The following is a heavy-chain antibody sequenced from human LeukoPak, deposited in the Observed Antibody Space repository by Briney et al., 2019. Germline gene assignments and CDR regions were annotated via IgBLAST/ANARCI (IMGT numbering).Heavy chain of an antibody. D-gene: IGHD3-3*01. CDR1: GYTFTSYD. J-gene: IGHJ5*02. CDR3: ARGGDLYDFWSGYYNP. CDR2: MNPNSGNT. V-gene: IGHV1-8*03. Sequence: ASVKVSCKASGYTFTSYDINWVRQATGQGLEWMGWMNPNSGNTGYAQKFQGRVTITRNISISTAYMELSSLRSEDTAVYYCARGGDLYDFWSGYYNPWGQGTLVTVSS.